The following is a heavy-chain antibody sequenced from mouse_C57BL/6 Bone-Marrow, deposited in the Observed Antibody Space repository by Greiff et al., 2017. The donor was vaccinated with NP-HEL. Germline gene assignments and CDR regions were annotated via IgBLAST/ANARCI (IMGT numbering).Heavy chain of an antibody. D-gene: IGHD1-1*01. CDR1: GFTFSDYG. V-gene: IGHV5-17*01. Sequence: EVKLVESGGGLVKPGGSLKLSCAASGFTFSDYGMHWVRQAPEKGLEWVAYISSGSSTIYYADTVKGRFTISRDNAKNTLFLQMTSLRSEDTAMYYCARRSTTDAMDYWGQGTSVTVSS. CDR3: ARRSTTDAMDY. CDR2: ISSGSSTI. J-gene: IGHJ4*01.